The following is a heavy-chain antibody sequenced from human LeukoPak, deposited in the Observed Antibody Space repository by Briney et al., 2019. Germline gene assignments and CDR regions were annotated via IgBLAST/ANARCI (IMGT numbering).Heavy chain of an antibody. CDR1: GFTFSSYG. D-gene: IGHD6-19*01. CDR3: AKVQGIAVASDAFDI. Sequence: GGSLRLSCAASGFTFSSYGMHWVRQAPGKGLEWVAFIRYDGSNKYYADSVKGRFTISRDNSKNTLYLRMNSLRAEDTAVYYCAKVQGIAVASDAFDIWGQGTMVTVSS. V-gene: IGHV3-30*02. J-gene: IGHJ3*02. CDR2: IRYDGSNK.